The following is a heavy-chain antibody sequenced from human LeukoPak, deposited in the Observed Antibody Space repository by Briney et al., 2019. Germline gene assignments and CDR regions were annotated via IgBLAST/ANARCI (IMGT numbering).Heavy chain of an antibody. CDR1: GYSFTSYW. V-gene: IGHV5-51*01. J-gene: IGHJ6*03. Sequence: GASLQISCKGSGYSFTSYWIGWVRQLPGKGLEWMGIIYPGDSDTRYSPSFQGQVTISADKSISTAYLQWSSLKASDTAMYYCARHGGTGTTHYYYYYMDVWGKGTTVTVSS. D-gene: IGHD1-7*01. CDR3: ARHGGTGTTHYYYYYMDV. CDR2: IYPGDSDT.